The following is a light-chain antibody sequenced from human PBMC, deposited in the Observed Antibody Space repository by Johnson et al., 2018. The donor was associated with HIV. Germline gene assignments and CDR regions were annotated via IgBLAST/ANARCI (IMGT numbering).Light chain of an antibody. V-gene: IGLV1-51*01. CDR1: SSNIGNNY. Sequence: QSVLTQPPSVSAAPGQKVTISCSGSSSNIGNNYVSWYQQLPGTAPKLLIYDNDKRPSGIPDRFSGSRSGTSATLGITGLQPGDEADYYCGAWDSGLTAGVFGTGTKVTVL. J-gene: IGLJ1*01. CDR3: GAWDSGLTAGV. CDR2: DND.